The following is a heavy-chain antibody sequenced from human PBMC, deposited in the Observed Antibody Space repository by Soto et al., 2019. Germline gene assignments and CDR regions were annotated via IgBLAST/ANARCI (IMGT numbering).Heavy chain of an antibody. J-gene: IGHJ4*02. V-gene: IGHV1-69*13. CDR2: IIPIFGTA. D-gene: IGHD3-22*01. Sequence: GASVKVSCKASRGTFSSYAISWVRQAPGQGLEWMGGIIPIFGTANYAQKFQGRVTITADESTSTAYMELSSLRSEDTAVYYSAGYYYDSSGYYPLEDWGQGTLVTVSS. CDR1: RGTFSSYA. CDR3: AGYYYDSSGYYPLED.